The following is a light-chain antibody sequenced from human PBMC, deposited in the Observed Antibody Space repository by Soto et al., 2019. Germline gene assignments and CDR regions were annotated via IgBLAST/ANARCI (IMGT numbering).Light chain of an antibody. CDR1: QSISTW. J-gene: IGKJ4*01. CDR3: QQYNTYVT. V-gene: IGKV1-5*01. Sequence: DIQMTQSPSTLSASVGDRVTITCRASQSISTWLAWYQQKPGKAPKLLIYAASSLESGVLSRFSGSGSGTEFTLTISSLQPDDFATYYCQQYNTYVTFGGGTKVAIK. CDR2: AAS.